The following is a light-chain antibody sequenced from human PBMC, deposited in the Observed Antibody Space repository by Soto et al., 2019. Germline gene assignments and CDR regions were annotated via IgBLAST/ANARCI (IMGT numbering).Light chain of an antibody. Sequence: QSALTQPRSVSGSPGQSVTISCTGTSSDVGGYNYVSWYQHHPGKAPKLMIYDVNKRPSGVPDRFSGSKSGNTASLTISVLQAEDEADYFCCSYAGSSYVVFGGGTQLTVL. V-gene: IGLV2-11*01. J-gene: IGLJ2*01. CDR1: SSDVGGYNY. CDR3: CSYAGSSYVV. CDR2: DVN.